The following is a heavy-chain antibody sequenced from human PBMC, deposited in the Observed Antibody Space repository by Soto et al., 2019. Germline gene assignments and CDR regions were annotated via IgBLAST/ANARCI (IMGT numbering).Heavy chain of an antibody. Sequence: QVQLVESGGGLVKPGGSLRLSCEASGFTFGDFYMNWIRQAPGKGLECVSYISNSGSDTYYEDSVKGRFTISRDNAKNSLYLQMSSLRAEDTAVYYCASDITYCTNGVCYFSEHGVYWGQGALVTVSS. V-gene: IGHV3-11*01. CDR3: ASDITYCTNGVCYFSEHGVY. D-gene: IGHD2-8*01. CDR2: ISNSGSDT. J-gene: IGHJ4*02. CDR1: GFTFGDFY.